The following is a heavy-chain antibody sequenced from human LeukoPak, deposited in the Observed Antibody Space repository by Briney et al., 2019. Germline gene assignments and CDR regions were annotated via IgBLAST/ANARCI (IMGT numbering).Heavy chain of an antibody. Sequence: QAGGSLRLSCAASGFTFSTYSMNWVRQAPGKGLEWVSYISSTSRTIYYADSVKGRFTISRDNAKNSLYLQMNSLRAEDTAVYYCARDHGSSSNFDYWGQGTLVTVSS. CDR1: GFTFSTYS. D-gene: IGHD6-6*01. V-gene: IGHV3-48*01. CDR3: ARDHGSSSNFDY. J-gene: IGHJ4*02. CDR2: ISSTSRTI.